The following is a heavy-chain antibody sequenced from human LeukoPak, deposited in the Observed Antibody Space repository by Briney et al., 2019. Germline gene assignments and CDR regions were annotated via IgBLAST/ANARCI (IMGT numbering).Heavy chain of an antibody. CDR2: IIPIFGTA. J-gene: IGHJ5*02. CDR3: AIAKGFRDYGSGSYYNRYNWCDP. CDR1: GGTFSSYA. Sequence: SVKVSCKASGGTFSSYAISWVRQAPGQGLEWMGGIIPIFGTANYAQKFQGRVTITADKSTSTAYMELSSLRSEDTAVYYCAIAKGFRDYGSGSYYNRYNWCDPWGQGNLVTVSS. V-gene: IGHV1-69*06. D-gene: IGHD3-10*01.